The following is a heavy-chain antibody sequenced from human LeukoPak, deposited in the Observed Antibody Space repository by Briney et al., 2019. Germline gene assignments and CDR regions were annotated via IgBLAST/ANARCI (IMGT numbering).Heavy chain of an antibody. CDR1: GYTFTNYG. D-gene: IGHD2-21*02. V-gene: IGHV1-18*01. Sequence: RASVKVSCKASGYTFTNYGISWVRQAPGQGLEWMAWISAYNGNRNYPQKLRGRVTLTTDTSTSTAYMELRSLRSGDTAVYYCARAPAVVPAIAIDGFDIWGHGTLVTVSS. CDR2: ISAYNGNR. J-gene: IGHJ3*02. CDR3: ARAPAVVPAIAIDGFDI.